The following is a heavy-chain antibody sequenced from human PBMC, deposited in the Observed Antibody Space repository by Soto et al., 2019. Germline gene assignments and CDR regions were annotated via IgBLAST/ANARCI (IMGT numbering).Heavy chain of an antibody. D-gene: IGHD5-18*01. CDR2: IYYRGST. CDR1: GGSISSGGYY. CDR3: ARSGYSYGPNPLLY. V-gene: IGHV4-31*03. Sequence: QVQLQESGPGLVKPSQTLSLTCTVSGGSISSGGYYWSWIRQHPGKGLEWIGYIYYRGSTYYNPSLNSRVTISVDTSKNQFSLKLSSVTAADTAVYYCARSGYSYGPNPLLYWGQGTLVSFSS. J-gene: IGHJ4*02.